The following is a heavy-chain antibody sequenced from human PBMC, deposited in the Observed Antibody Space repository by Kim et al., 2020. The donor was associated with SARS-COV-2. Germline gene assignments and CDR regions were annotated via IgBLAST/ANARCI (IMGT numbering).Heavy chain of an antibody. D-gene: IGHD3-10*01. Sequence: PSFQGQVTISADKSISTAYLQWSSLKASDTAMYYCARRDPLEGSGMIVDYWGQGTLVTVSS. J-gene: IGHJ4*02. CDR3: ARRDPLEGSGMIVDY. V-gene: IGHV5-51*01.